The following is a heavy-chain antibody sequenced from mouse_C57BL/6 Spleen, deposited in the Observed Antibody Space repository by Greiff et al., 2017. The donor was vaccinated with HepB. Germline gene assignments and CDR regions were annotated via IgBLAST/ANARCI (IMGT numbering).Heavy chain of an antibody. CDR1: GYTFTSYW. J-gene: IGHJ2*01. D-gene: IGHD1-1*01. Sequence: QVQLQQPGAELVKPGASVKMSCKASGYTFTSYWITWVKQRPGQGLEWIGDIYPGSGSTNYHEKFKSKATLTVDTSSSTAYMQLSSLTSEDSAVYYCARLRRITTVVADYWGQGTTLTVSS. CDR3: ARLRRITTVVADY. CDR2: IYPGSGST. V-gene: IGHV1-55*01.